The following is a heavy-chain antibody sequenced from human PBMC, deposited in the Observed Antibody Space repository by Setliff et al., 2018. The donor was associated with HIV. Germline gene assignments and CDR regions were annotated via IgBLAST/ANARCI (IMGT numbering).Heavy chain of an antibody. CDR2: MHTSGNT. Sequence: SETLSLTCTSSGDSISGYYWSWIRQPAEKGLEWIGRMHTSGNTNYNPSLKSRVTISIDTSNNQISLRLSSVTAADTAMYYCVRDDYGYNGKGFDYWGPGTLVTVSS. CDR1: GDSISGYY. V-gene: IGHV4-4*07. D-gene: IGHD4-17*01. CDR3: VRDDYGYNGKGFDY. J-gene: IGHJ4*02.